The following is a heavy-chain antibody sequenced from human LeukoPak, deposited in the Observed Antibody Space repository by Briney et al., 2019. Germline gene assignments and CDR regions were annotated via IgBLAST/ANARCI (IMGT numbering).Heavy chain of an antibody. CDR1: GGSISSSTYY. Sequence: SETLSLTCTVSGGSISSSTYYWGWIRQPPGKGLEWIGSIYYSGSTYYNPSIKSRVTISVDTSKNQFSLKLSSVTAADTAVYYCARRKRMLRYFDWQSTYYCDYWGQGTLVTVSS. CDR2: IYYSGST. CDR3: ARRKRMLRYFDWQSTYYCDY. J-gene: IGHJ4*02. V-gene: IGHV4-39*07. D-gene: IGHD3-9*01.